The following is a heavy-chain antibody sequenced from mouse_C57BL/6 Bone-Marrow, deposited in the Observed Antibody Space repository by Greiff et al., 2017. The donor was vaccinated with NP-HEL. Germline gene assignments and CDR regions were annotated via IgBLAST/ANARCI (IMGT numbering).Heavy chain of an antibody. V-gene: IGHV1-50*01. Sequence: QVQLQQPGAELVKPGASVKLSCKASGYTFTSYWMQWVKQRPGQGLEWIGEIDPSDSYTNYNQKFKGKATLTVDTSSSTAYMQLSSLTSEDSAVYYCAPYDGYFFAYWGQGTLVTVSA. CDR1: GYTFTSYW. CDR3: APYDGYFFAY. CDR2: IDPSDSYT. J-gene: IGHJ3*01. D-gene: IGHD2-3*01.